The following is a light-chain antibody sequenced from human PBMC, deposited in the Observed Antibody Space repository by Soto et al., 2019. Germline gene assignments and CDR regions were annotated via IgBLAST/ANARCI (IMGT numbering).Light chain of an antibody. V-gene: IGKV3-15*01. CDR2: GAS. CDR1: QSVSSK. J-gene: IGKJ3*01. Sequence: EVVMTQSPATLSVSPGEGATLSCRASQSVSSKLALYQQKPGQAPRLLLYGASTRATGIPARFSGSECGTEFALTISSLQSEDFAVYYCRQYDNWPFTFGPGTKVDIK. CDR3: RQYDNWPFT.